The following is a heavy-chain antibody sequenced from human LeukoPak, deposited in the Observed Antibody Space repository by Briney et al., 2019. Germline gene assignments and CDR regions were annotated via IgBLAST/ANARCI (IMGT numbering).Heavy chain of an antibody. V-gene: IGHV4-4*09. J-gene: IGHJ4*02. CDR3: ARVTQLALDY. CDR2: IYTSGST. Sequence: SETLSLTCTVSGGSISSYYWSWIRQPPGKGLEWIGYIYTSGSTNYNPSLKSRVTISVDTSKNQFSLKLSSVTAADTAVYYCARVTQLALDYWGQGTLVTVSS. D-gene: IGHD6-6*01. CDR1: GGSISSYY.